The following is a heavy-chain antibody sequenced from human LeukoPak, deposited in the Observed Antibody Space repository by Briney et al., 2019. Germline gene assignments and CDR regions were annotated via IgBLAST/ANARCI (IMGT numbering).Heavy chain of an antibody. V-gene: IGHV3-9*01. J-gene: IGHJ4*02. CDR1: GFTFDDYA. D-gene: IGHD3-10*01. Sequence: GRSLRLSCAASGFTFDDYAMHWVRQAPGKGLEWVSGISWNSGSIGYADSVKGRLTISRDNAKNSLYLQMNSLRAEDTALYYCAKGGLWFGELPSYFDYWGQGTLVTVSS. CDR2: ISWNSGSI. CDR3: AKGGLWFGELPSYFDY.